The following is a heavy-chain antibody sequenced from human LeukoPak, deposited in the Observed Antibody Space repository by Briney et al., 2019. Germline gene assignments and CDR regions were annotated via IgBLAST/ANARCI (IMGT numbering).Heavy chain of an antibody. V-gene: IGHV4-39*01. CDR1: GGSISSSSYY. Sequence: PSETLSLTCTVSGGSISSSSYYWGWVRQPPGEGLGWIGRIYYSGSTYYNPSRKSQSTISVNTSRNQCSRKLTAVTPTATAVYYCARQGTWKYYFDYWGQGTLVTVSS. J-gene: IGHJ4*02. CDR2: IYYSGST. D-gene: IGHD1-1*01. CDR3: ARQGTWKYYFDY.